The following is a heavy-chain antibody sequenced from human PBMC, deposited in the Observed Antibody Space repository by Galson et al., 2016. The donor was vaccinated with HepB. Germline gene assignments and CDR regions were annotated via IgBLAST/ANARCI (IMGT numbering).Heavy chain of an antibody. J-gene: IGHJ3*02. CDR3: TTEALIIAGLSAFDI. CDR1: GYSLTEIS. Sequence: SVKVSCKVSGYSLTEISIHWVRQAPGKGLEWVGGFDREDGEAVYAQRFQGRVTVTEDTSTDTAYLNLSSLKFEDTAVYYCTTEALIIAGLSAFDIWGQGTMVTVSS. V-gene: IGHV1-24*01. CDR2: FDREDGEA. D-gene: IGHD3-9*01.